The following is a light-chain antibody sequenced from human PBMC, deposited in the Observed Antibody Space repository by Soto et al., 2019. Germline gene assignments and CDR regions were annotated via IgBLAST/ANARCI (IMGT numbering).Light chain of an antibody. V-gene: IGKV3-15*01. CDR2: GAS. Sequence: ETVMTQSPATLSVSPGERASLSCRASQTINSDLAWYQQKPGQAPRLLNYGASTRATGIPARFSGSGSGTDFTLTISSLQSEDLAVYYCQQYNNWYSFGQGTKLEIK. CDR1: QTINSD. J-gene: IGKJ2*03. CDR3: QQYNNWYS.